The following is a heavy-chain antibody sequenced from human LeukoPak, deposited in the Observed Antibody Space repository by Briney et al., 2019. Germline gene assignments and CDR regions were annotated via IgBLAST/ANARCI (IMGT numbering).Heavy chain of an antibody. CDR1: VGTFSSYA. J-gene: IGHJ4*02. CDR3: ARAAPTAPRYFDY. D-gene: IGHD1-1*01. Sequence: GSSVKVSCKASVGTFSSYAISWVRQAPGQGLEWMGGIIPIFGTANYAQKFQGRVTITADESTSTAYMELSSLRSEDTAVYYCARAAPTAPRYFDYWGQGALVTVSS. V-gene: IGHV1-69*01. CDR2: IIPIFGTA.